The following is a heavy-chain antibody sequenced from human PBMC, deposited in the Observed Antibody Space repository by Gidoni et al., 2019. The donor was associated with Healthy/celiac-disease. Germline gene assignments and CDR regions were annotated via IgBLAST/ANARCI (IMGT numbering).Heavy chain of an antibody. CDR2: IKQDGSEK. J-gene: IGHJ3*02. Sequence: EVQLVESGGGLVQPGGSLRLSCAASGFTFSSYWMSWVRQAPGKGLEGVANIKQDGSEKYYVDSVKGRFTISRDNAKNSLYLQMNSLRAEDTAVYYCARAGYRMTAISGRGAFDIWGQGTMVTVSS. CDR1: GFTFSSYW. D-gene: IGHD2-21*02. CDR3: ARAGYRMTAISGRGAFDI. V-gene: IGHV3-7*01.